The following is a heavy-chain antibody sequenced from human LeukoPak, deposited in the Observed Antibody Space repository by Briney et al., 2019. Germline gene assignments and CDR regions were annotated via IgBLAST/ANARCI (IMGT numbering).Heavy chain of an antibody. V-gene: IGHV3-30*03. D-gene: IGHD6-19*01. J-gene: IGHJ4*02. CDR1: GFTFSSYG. CDR3: ARAMVAVRYFDY. Sequence: GGSLRLSCAVSGFTFSSYGMHWVRQAPGKGLEWVSVISYDGRKRYYADSVRGRFTASRDNSKNTLYLQMNSLRAEDTAVYYCARAMVAVRYFDYWGQGTLVTVSS. CDR2: ISYDGRKR.